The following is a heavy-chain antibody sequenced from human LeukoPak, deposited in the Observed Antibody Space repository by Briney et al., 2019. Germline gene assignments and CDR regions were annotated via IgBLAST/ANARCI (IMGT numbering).Heavy chain of an antibody. CDR3: ARAAADTNSWYYFDY. D-gene: IGHD2/OR15-2a*01. Sequence: SQTLSLTCTVSGGSISSGGYYWSWIRQHPGKGLEWIGYIHYSGSTYYNPSVKSRVIISVAMSKNQFSLSLDSLTAADSAVYYCARAAADTNSWYYFDYWGQGTLVTVSS. CDR2: IHYSGST. J-gene: IGHJ4*02. CDR1: GGSISSGGYY. V-gene: IGHV4-30-4*08.